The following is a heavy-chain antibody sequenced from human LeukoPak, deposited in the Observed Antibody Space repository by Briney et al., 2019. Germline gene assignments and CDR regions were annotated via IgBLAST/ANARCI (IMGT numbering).Heavy chain of an antibody. V-gene: IGHV3-23*01. CDR1: GFTFSSYA. D-gene: IGHD3-22*01. CDR2: ISGNGGST. CDR3: ASRITSSLRRSGYYPLDY. Sequence: PGRSLRLSCAASGFTFSSYAIGWVREAPGKGLEWVSAISGNGGSTYYADSVKRRFTISRDSSKNPLYLQMNGLRAEDTAVYYCASRITSSLRRSGYYPLDYWGQGTLVTVSS. J-gene: IGHJ4*02.